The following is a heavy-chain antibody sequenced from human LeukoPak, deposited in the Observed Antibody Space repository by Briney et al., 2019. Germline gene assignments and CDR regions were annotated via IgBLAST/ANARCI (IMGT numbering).Heavy chain of an antibody. D-gene: IGHD4-17*01. J-gene: IGHJ4*02. V-gene: IGHV3-23*01. CDR3: AKETDYGYYFDY. CDR2: ISGSGGST. CDR1: GFTFSSYA. Sequence: VGSLRLSCAASGFTFSSYAMSWVRQAPGLGLAWVSAISGSGGSTYYADSVKGRFTISRDNSKNTLYLQMNSLRAEDTAVYYCAKETDYGYYFDYWGQGTLVTVSS.